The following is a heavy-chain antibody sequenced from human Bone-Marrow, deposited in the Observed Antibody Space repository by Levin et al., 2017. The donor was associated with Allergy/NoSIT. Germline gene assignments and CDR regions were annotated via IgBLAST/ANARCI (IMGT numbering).Heavy chain of an antibody. CDR2: IYYGGRT. CDR1: GDSLTSHY. Sequence: SETLSLTCTVSGDSLTSHYWSWIRQSPGKGLEWIGFIYYGGRTNYNPSSKSRLRISVDTSKYPFSLRHTTVTAADTAVYYCAKVDSSSWNPPEYYFDCWGQGALVAVSS. CDR3: AKVDSSSWNPPEYYFDC. D-gene: IGHD6-13*01. V-gene: IGHV4-59*11. J-gene: IGHJ4*02.